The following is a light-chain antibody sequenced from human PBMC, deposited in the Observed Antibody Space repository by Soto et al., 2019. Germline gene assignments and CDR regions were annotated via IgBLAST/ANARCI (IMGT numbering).Light chain of an antibody. CDR1: SSNIGINT. CDR2: SNT. Sequence: QSVLTQPPSASGTPGQRVIISCSGSSSNIGINTVNWYQHLPGTAPKLLIFSNTQRPSGVPDRFSGSKSGTSASLAISGLQSEDEADYYCAAWDDSVGGLVVFGGGTQLTVL. CDR3: AAWDDSVGGLVV. V-gene: IGLV1-44*01. J-gene: IGLJ2*01.